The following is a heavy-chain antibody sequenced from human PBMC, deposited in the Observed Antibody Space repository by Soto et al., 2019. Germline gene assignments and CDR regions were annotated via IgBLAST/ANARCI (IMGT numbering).Heavy chain of an antibody. J-gene: IGHJ5*02. CDR3: ARAAYYYDSSGYYSNWFDP. CDR2: INAGNGNT. Sequence: EASVKVSCKASGYTFTSYAMHWVRQAPGQRLEWMGWINAGNGNTKYSQKFQGRVTNTRDTSASTAYMELSSLRSEDTAVYYCARAAYYYDSSGYYSNWFDPWGQGTLVTVSS. CDR1: GYTFTSYA. V-gene: IGHV1-3*01. D-gene: IGHD3-22*01.